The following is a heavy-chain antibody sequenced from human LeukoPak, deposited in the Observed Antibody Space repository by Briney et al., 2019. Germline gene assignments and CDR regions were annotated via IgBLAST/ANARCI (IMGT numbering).Heavy chain of an antibody. CDR1: GGTFSSYA. J-gene: IGHJ3*02. CDR3: ARARYDILTGDDAFDI. D-gene: IGHD3-9*01. Sequence: EASVKVSCKASGGTFSSYAISWVRQAPGQGLEWMGGIIPIFGTANYAQKFQGRVTITADESTSTAYMELSSLRSEDTAVYYCARARYDILTGDDAFDIWGQGTMVTVSS. V-gene: IGHV1-69*13. CDR2: IIPIFGTA.